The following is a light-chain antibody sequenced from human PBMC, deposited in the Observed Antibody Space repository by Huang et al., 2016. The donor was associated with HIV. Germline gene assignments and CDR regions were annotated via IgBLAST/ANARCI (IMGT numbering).Light chain of an antibody. Sequence: EIVMTQSPATLSVSPGERATLSCRASQSVSINLAWYQQKPGQAPGVLIFGASVRASGIPDRFSGCGSGTEFTLSISSLQSEDIAVYYCQQYNNWPRTFGQGTKVEIK. V-gene: IGKV3-15*01. CDR2: GAS. CDR3: QQYNNWPRT. CDR1: QSVSIN. J-gene: IGKJ1*01.